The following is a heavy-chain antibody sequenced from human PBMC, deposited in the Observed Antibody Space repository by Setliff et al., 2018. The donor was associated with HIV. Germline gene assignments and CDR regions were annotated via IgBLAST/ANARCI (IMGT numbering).Heavy chain of an antibody. D-gene: IGHD5-12*01. CDR2: IYSSGST. V-gene: IGHV4-61*02. CDR3: ARSRGTQQEEYYFDY. J-gene: IGHJ4*02. Sequence: PSETLSLTCTVSGGSISSGGYYWSWIRQPAGKGLEWIGRIYSSGSTAYSPSLKSRVTLLLDPAKNQFSLKLSSVTAADTAVYYCARSRGTQQEEYYFDYWGPGTLVTVYS. CDR1: GGSISSGGYY.